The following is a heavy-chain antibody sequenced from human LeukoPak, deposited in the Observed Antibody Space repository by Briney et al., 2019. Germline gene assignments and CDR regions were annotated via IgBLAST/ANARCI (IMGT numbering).Heavy chain of an antibody. Sequence: ASVKVSCKSSGYTFTGYYMHWVRQAPGQGLEWMGWINPNSGGTNYAQKFQGRVTMTRDTSISTAYMELSRLRSDDTAVYYCAREVGEPAAIRYWGQGTLVTVSS. CDR1: GYTFTGYY. D-gene: IGHD2-2*02. CDR3: AREVGEPAAIRY. CDR2: INPNSGGT. J-gene: IGHJ4*02. V-gene: IGHV1-2*02.